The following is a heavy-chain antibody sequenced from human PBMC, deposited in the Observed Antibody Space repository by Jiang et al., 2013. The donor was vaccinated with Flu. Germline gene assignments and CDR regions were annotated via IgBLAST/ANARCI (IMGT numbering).Heavy chain of an antibody. Sequence: GAEVKKPGSSVTVSCKASGGTFSDNIIGWVRQAPGQGLECMGGIIPMYDSTKYAQRFQGRVTITADKSTNTAYLEVRSLRSDDTAVYFCARGQRFGEIIRFFDSWGQGTLVTVSS. D-gene: IGHD3-10*01. CDR2: IIPMYDST. CDR3: ARGQRFGEIIRFFDS. V-gene: IGHV1-69*06. CDR1: GGTFSDNI. J-gene: IGHJ4*02.